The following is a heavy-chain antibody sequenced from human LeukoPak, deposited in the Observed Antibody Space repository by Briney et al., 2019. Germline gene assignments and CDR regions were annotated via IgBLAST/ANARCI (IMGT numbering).Heavy chain of an antibody. D-gene: IGHD1-1*01. V-gene: IGHV3-64D*06. CDR1: GLSFSRYP. CDR3: VKDQAGTTGNAFDI. J-gene: IGHJ3*02. Sequence: PGGSLRLSCSVSGLSFSRYPIHWVRQAPGKGLEYVSAISSNGGSTYYADSVKGRFTISRDNSKNTLYLQMSSLRGEDTAVYCCVKDQAGTTGNAFDIWGQGTMVTVSS. CDR2: ISSNGGST.